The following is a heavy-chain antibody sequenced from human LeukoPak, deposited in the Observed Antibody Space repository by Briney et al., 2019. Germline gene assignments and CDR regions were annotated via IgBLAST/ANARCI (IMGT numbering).Heavy chain of an antibody. V-gene: IGHV4-39*01. CDR2: IYYSGST. CDR1: GGSISSSSYY. D-gene: IGHD3-10*01. CDR3: ARLGGSGSYYIGWFDP. J-gene: IGHJ5*02. Sequence: SETLSLTCTVSGGSISSSSYYWGWIRQPPGKGLEWIGSIYYSGSTYYNPSLKSRVTISVDTSKSQFSLKLSSVTAADTAVYYCARLGGSGSYYIGWFDPWGQGTLVTVSS.